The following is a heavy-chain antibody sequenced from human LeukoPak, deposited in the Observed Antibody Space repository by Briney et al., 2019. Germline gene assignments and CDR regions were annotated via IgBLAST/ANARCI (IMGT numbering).Heavy chain of an antibody. CDR2: ISGSGGST. J-gene: IGHJ4*02. Sequence: GGSLRLSCAASGFTFSSYAMSWVRQTPGKGLEWVSAISGSGGSTYYADSVKGRFTISRDNSKNTLYLQMNSLRAEDTAVYYCAKALSYSGSYLANYWGQGTLVTVSS. D-gene: IGHD1-26*01. CDR3: AKALSYSGSYLANY. V-gene: IGHV3-23*01. CDR1: GFTFSSYA.